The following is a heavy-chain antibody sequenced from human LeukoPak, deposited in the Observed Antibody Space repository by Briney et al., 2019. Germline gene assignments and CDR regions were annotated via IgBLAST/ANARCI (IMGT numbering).Heavy chain of an antibody. CDR2: IYTSGST. CDR1: GGSISSSSYY. CDR3: ASISRGLFASRAFDI. V-gene: IGHV4-61*02. J-gene: IGHJ3*02. D-gene: IGHD3-10*01. Sequence: SETLSLTCTVSGGSISSSSYYWSWIRQPAGKGLEWIGRIYTSGSTNYNPSLKSRVTISVDTSKNQFSLKLSSVTAADTAVYYCASISRGLFASRAFDIWGQGTMVTVSS.